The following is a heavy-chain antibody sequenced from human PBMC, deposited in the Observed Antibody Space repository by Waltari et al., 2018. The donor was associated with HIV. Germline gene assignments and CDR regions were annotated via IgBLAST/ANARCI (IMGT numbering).Heavy chain of an antibody. J-gene: IGHJ4*02. V-gene: IGHV1-3*01. CDR3: ARESYYYDSSGYSRSPYFDY. Sequence: QVQLVQSGAEVKKPGASVKVSCKASGYTFTSYAMHWVRKAPGQRLEWMGWINAGNGNTKYSQKFQGRVTITRDTSASTAYMELSSLRSEDTAVYYCARESYYYDSSGYSRSPYFDYWGQGTLVTVSS. CDR1: GYTFTSYA. D-gene: IGHD3-22*01. CDR2: INAGNGNT.